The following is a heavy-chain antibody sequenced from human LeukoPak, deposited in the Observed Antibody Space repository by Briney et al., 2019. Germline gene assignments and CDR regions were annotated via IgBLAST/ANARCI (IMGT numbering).Heavy chain of an antibody. D-gene: IGHD3-22*01. CDR1: GFTFSDYA. V-gene: IGHV3-23*01. CDR3: AKDRYSDNTGHHYENEY. J-gene: IGHJ4*02. Sequence: PGGSLRLSCAASGFTFSDYAMSWVRQAPGKGLEWVSVIRGDASGTYYADSMQGRFTISRDNSKNTLYLQMNSLRAEDTAVYYCAKDRYSDNTGHHYENEYWGQGTLVTVSS. CDR2: IRGDASGT.